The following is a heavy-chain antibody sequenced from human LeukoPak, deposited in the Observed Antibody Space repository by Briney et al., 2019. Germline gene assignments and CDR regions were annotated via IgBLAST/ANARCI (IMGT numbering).Heavy chain of an antibody. J-gene: IGHJ3*02. CDR2: IYYSGST. CDR1: GGSISSYY. Sequence: SETLSLTCTVSGGSISSYYWSWIRQPPGKGLEWIGYIYYSGSTNYNPSLKSRVTISVDTSKNQSSLKLSSVTAADTAVYYCAREGYSSSYEPKRAFDIWGQGTMVTVSS. CDR3: AREGYSSSYEPKRAFDI. D-gene: IGHD6-13*01. V-gene: IGHV4-59*01.